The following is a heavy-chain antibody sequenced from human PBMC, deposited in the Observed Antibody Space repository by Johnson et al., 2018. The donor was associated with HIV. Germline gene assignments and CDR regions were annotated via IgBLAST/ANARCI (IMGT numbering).Heavy chain of an antibody. CDR2: IYIGGST. CDR1: GFIVSSNY. V-gene: IGHV3-53*01. D-gene: IGHD2-15*01. J-gene: IGHJ3*01. Sequence: VQLVESGGGLIQPGGSLRLSCAVSGFIVSSNYMSWVRQAPGKGLEWVSVIYIGGSTTYADSVTGRFTISRDNAKNSLYLQMNSLRAEDTGVYYCAGRDLLRAFDFWGQGTMVTVSS. CDR3: AGRDLLRAFDF.